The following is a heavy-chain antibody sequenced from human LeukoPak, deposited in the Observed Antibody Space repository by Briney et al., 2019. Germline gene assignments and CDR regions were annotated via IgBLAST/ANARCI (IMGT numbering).Heavy chain of an antibody. CDR3: ARSLGATRYDLKYYFFYGLDV. J-gene: IGHJ6*02. D-gene: IGHD1-26*01. CDR1: GGSINTYY. V-gene: IGHV4-59*01. CDR2: IHNSGTT. Sequence: PSATLSLTCTVSGGSINTYYRSWIRQPPGKGLEWIGYIHNSGTTNYNPSLKSRLTLSVDTSNYQFSLRLGSVTAADTAVYYCARSLGATRYDLKYYFFYGLDVWGQGTTVTVSS.